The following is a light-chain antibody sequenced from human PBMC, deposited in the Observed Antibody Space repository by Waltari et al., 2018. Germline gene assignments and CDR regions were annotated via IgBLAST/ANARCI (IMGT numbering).Light chain of an antibody. V-gene: IGLV2-8*01. CDR2: EVF. J-gene: IGLJ2*01. CDR3: SSYSRSDVVV. CDR1: RPAVGGYNY. Sequence: QSALTQPPSASGSLGQSVTISCTGTRPAVGGYNYVPWYQQHPGKAPNLIVYEVFQRPSGVPDRFSGSKSGDTASLTVSGLRAEDEALYYCSSYSRSDVVVFGGGTKLTVL.